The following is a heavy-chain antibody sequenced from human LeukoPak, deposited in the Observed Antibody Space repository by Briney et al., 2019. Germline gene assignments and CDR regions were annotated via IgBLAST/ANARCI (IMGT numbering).Heavy chain of an antibody. D-gene: IGHD3-22*01. Sequence: GGSLRLSCAVSGFTISNAWMSWVRQAPGKGLEWVGRIKSITDAGTTDYAAPVKGRFTISRDDSKNTLYPQMNSLKTEDTAVYYCTTGPTYYYDSSGDLESRFNDYWGQGTLVTVSS. CDR3: TTGPTYYYDSSGDLESRFNDY. CDR2: IKSITDAGTT. CDR1: GFTISNAW. J-gene: IGHJ4*02. V-gene: IGHV3-15*01.